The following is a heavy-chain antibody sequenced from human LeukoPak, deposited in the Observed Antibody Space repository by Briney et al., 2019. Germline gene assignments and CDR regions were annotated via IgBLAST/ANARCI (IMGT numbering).Heavy chain of an antibody. D-gene: IGHD6-13*01. V-gene: IGHV1-2*02. Sequence: ASVKVSCEASGYTFTSYDINWVRQATGQGLEWMGWINPNSGGTNYAQKFQGRVTMTRDTSISTAYMELSRLRSDDAAVYYCARDSGRQQLVRSYWFDPWGQGTLVTVSS. J-gene: IGHJ5*02. CDR1: GYTFTSYD. CDR3: ARDSGRQQLVRSYWFDP. CDR2: INPNSGGT.